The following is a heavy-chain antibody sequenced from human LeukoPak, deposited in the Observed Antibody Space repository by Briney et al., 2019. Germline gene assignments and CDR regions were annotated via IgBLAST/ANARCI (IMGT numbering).Heavy chain of an antibody. D-gene: IGHD5-18*01. CDR2: SNSDGSST. V-gene: IGHV3-74*01. J-gene: IGHJ4*02. CDR1: GFTFSRHW. Sequence: GGSLRLSCAASGFTFSRHWMHWVRQAPGKGLVWVSRSNSDGSSTNYADSVKGRFTISRDNAKNTLYLQMNGLRAEDTAVYYCASDTVDTAVGIDYWGQGTLVTVSS. CDR3: ASDTVDTAVGIDY.